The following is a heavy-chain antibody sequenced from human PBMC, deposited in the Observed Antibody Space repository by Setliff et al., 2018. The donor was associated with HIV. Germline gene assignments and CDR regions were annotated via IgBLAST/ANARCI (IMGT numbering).Heavy chain of an antibody. CDR2: IYYSGST. Sequence: SETLSLTCTVSGGSISSRSYYWGWIRQPPGKGLEWIGSIYYSGSTYYNPSLKSRVTISIDTSKNEFSLKLSSVTAADTAVYYCARDGRHDRNSWFITHQYFKHWGQGTLGTVSS. V-gene: IGHV4-39*07. D-gene: IGHD6-13*01. CDR1: GGSISSRSYY. J-gene: IGHJ1*01. CDR3: ARDGRHDRNSWFITHQYFKH.